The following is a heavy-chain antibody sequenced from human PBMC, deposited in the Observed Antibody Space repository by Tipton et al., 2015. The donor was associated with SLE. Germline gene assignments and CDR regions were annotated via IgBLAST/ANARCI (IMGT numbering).Heavy chain of an antibody. CDR1: GYSISSGYY. Sequence: LRLSCTVSGYSISSGYYWGWIRQPPGKELEWIGSIYHSGSTYYNPSLKSRVTISVDTSKNHFSLKLSSVTAADTAVYYCARDLKGLGTYNWFDPWGQGTLVTVSS. CDR3: ARDLKGLGTYNWFDP. J-gene: IGHJ5*02. D-gene: IGHD7-27*01. V-gene: IGHV4-38-2*02. CDR2: IYHSGST.